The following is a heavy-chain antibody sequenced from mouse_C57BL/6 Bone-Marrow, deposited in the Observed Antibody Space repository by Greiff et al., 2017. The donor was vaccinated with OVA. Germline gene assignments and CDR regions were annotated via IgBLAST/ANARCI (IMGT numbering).Heavy chain of an antibody. J-gene: IGHJ2*01. Sequence: QVQLQQSGAELVRPGASVKLSCKASGYTFTDYYINWVKQRPGQGLEWIARIYPGSGNTYYNEKFKGKATLTAEKSSSTAYMQLSSLTSEDSAVYFCARCYGSTLDYWGKGTTLTVSS. V-gene: IGHV1-76*01. CDR3: ARCYGSTLDY. CDR2: IYPGSGNT. D-gene: IGHD1-1*01. CDR1: GYTFTDYY.